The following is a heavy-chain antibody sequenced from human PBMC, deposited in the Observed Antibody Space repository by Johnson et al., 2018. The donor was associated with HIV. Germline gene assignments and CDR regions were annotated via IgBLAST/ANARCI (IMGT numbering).Heavy chain of an antibody. D-gene: IGHD3-22*01. CDR1: GFTVSSNY. CDR2: IYSGGST. V-gene: IGHV3-66*01. CDR3: TTDPLSYYDSNGYYYPLDAFDI. J-gene: IGHJ3*02. Sequence: EVQLVESGGGVVQPGRSLRLSCAASGFTVSSNYMSWVRQAPGKGLEWVSVIYSGGSTYYADSVKGRFTISRDNSKNTLYLQMNSLKTEDTAVYYCTTDPLSYYDSNGYYYPLDAFDI.